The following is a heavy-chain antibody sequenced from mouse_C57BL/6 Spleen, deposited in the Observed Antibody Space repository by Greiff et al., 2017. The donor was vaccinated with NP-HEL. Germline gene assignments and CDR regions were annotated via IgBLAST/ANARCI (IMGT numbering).Heavy chain of an antibody. CDR2: INPNNGGT. Sequence: EVQLQQSGPELVKPGASVKISCKASGYTFTDYYMNWVKQSHGKSLEWIGDINPNNGGTSYNQKFKGKATLTVDKPSSTAYMELSSLTSEDSAVYYCARYGNYPYDMDYWGQGTSVTVSS. J-gene: IGHJ4*01. CDR3: ARYGNYPYDMDY. V-gene: IGHV1-26*01. CDR1: GYTFTDYY. D-gene: IGHD2-1*01.